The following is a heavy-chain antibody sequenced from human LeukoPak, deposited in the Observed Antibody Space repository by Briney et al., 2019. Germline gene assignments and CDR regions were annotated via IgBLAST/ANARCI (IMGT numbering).Heavy chain of an antibody. D-gene: IGHD3-10*01. V-gene: IGHV1-69*02. CDR2: IIPILGIA. J-gene: IGHJ3*02. CDR3: ARGPSQWFGESAFDI. CDR1: GGTFSSYT. Sequence: SVKVSCKASGGTFSSYTISWVRQAPGQGLEWMGRIIPILGIANYAQKFQGRVTITADKSTSTAYMELSSLRSEDTAVYYCARGPSQWFGESAFDIWGQGTLVTVSS.